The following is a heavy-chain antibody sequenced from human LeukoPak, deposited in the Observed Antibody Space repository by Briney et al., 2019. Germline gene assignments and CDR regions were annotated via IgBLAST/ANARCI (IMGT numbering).Heavy chain of an antibody. V-gene: IGHV3-53*01. J-gene: IGHJ4*02. CDR2: IYSDNT. CDR3: ARPAGAYSHPYDY. CDR1: GFTVSSNS. D-gene: IGHD4/OR15-4a*01. Sequence: GGSLRLSCAVSGFTVSSNSISWVRQAPGKGLEWVSFIYSDNTHYSDSGKGRFTISRDNSKNTLYLQMNSLRAEDTAVYYCARPAGAYSHPYDYWGQGTLVNVSS.